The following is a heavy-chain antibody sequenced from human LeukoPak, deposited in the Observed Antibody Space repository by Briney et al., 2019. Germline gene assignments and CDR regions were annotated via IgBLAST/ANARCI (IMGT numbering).Heavy chain of an antibody. Sequence: ASVKVSCKASRYTFTSHDINWVRQATGQGLEWMGWMNPNSGNTGYAQKFQGRVTMTRNTSITTAYMELSSLRSEDTAVYYCARGRYYGSGTRYYYMDVWGKGTTVTVSS. J-gene: IGHJ6*03. D-gene: IGHD3-10*01. CDR1: RYTFTSHD. CDR3: ARGRYYGSGTRYYYMDV. CDR2: MNPNSGNT. V-gene: IGHV1-8*01.